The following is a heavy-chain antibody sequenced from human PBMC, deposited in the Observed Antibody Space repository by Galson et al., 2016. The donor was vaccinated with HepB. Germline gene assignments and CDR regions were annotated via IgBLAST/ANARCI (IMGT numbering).Heavy chain of an antibody. D-gene: IGHD6-19*01. CDR3: ARLSGSSGWYHFDY. CDR2: IYYSGST. V-gene: IGHV4-30-2*03. Sequence: LSLTCTVSGGSISSGGYYWSWIRQPAGKGLEWIGYIYYSGSTYYNPSLRSRVTISVDTSKNQISLKLSSVTAADTAVYYCARLSGSSGWYHFDYWGQGTLVTVSS. J-gene: IGHJ4*02. CDR1: GGSISSGGYY.